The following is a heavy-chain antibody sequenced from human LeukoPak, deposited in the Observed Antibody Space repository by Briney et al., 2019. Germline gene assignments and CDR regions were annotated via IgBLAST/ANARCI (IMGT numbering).Heavy chain of an antibody. Sequence: ASAKVSCKASGYTFTGYYMHWVRQAPGQGLEWMGRINPNSGGTNYAQKFQGRVTMTRDTSISTAYMELSRLRSDDTAVYYCARDASGFATGTTSFDYWGQGTLVTVSS. CDR3: ARDASGFATGTTSFDY. J-gene: IGHJ4*02. V-gene: IGHV1-2*06. D-gene: IGHD1-7*01. CDR2: INPNSGGT. CDR1: GYTFTGYY.